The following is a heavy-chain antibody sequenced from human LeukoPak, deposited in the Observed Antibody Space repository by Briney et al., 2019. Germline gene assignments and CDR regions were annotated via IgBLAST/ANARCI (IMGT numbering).Heavy chain of an antibody. J-gene: IGHJ4*02. Sequence: QSGGSLRLSCAASGFTVSSNYMSWVRQAPGKGLEWVSVIYSGGSTYYADSVKGRFTISRDNAKDSLYLQMNSLRVEDTAVYYCLRGDRRDYWGQGTLVTVSS. CDR1: GFTVSSNY. V-gene: IGHV3-66*01. CDR2: IYSGGST. CDR3: LRGDRRDY.